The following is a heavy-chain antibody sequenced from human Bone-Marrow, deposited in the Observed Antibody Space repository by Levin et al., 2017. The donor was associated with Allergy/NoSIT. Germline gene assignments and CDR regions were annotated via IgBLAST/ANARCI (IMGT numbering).Heavy chain of an antibody. CDR1: RGSISSSSYY. J-gene: IGHJ6*03. CDR3: AGHARDHYYSYHYMDV. V-gene: IGHV4-39*01. CDR2: IYYGGST. Sequence: SQTLSLTCTVSRGSISSSSYYWGWIRQPPGKGLEWIGSIYYGGSTYYNPSLKSRVTISVDTSKNHFSLRLSSVTAADTAGYYCAGHARDHYYSYHYMDVWGKGTTVTVSS.